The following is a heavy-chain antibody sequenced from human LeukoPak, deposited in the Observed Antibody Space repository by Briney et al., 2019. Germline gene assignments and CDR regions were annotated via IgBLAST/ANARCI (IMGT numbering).Heavy chain of an antibody. V-gene: IGHV5-51*01. CDR1: GYSFSKYW. CDR3: AIGGQWELLFDFDY. Sequence: GESLKISCTASGYSFSKYWIGWVRQTPGKGLEWMGFIYSDESLIRYSPSFEGQVTISADNSISTAYLQWSSLKASDTAMYYCAIGGQWELLFDFDYWGQGTLVTVSS. J-gene: IGHJ4*02. D-gene: IGHD1-26*01. CDR2: IYSDESLI.